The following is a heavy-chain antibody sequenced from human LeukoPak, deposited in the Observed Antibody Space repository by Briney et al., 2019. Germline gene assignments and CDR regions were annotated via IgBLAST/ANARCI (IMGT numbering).Heavy chain of an antibody. Sequence: GGSLRLSCAASGFTFCDYGMHWVRQAPGKGLEWVALIRYDGSNEYYADSVKGRFTISRDSSKSTLYLQMNSLRAEDTAVYYCAKELTVGPTSKNLDYWGQGTLVTVSS. V-gene: IGHV3-30*02. CDR1: GFTFCDYG. D-gene: IGHD1-26*01. CDR3: AKELTVGPTSKNLDY. J-gene: IGHJ4*02. CDR2: IRYDGSNE.